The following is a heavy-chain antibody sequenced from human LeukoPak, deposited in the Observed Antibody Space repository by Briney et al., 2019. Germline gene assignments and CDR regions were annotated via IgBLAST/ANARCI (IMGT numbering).Heavy chain of an antibody. Sequence: SETLSLTCTVSGGSVSSGSYFWSWIRQPPGKGLEWIGYIYYSGSTNYNPSLKSRVTISVDTSKNQFSLKLSSVTAADTAVFYCARVASGYDVFDIWGQGTMVTVSS. J-gene: IGHJ3*02. V-gene: IGHV4-61*01. D-gene: IGHD3-3*01. CDR2: IYYSGST. CDR1: GGSVSSGSYF. CDR3: ARVASGYDVFDI.